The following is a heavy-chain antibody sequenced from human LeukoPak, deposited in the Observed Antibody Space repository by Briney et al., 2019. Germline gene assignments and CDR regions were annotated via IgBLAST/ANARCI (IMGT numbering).Heavy chain of an antibody. CDR1: GFTFDDYA. CDR3: AKASSSSWYLFGWFDP. V-gene: IGHV3-9*01. CDR2: ISWNSGSI. Sequence: PGGSLRLSCAASGFTFDDYAMHWVRQAPGKGLEWVSGISWNSGSIGYADSVKGRFTISRDNAKNSLYLQMNSLRAEDTALYYCAKASSSSWYLFGWFDPWGQGTLVTVSS. J-gene: IGHJ5*02. D-gene: IGHD6-13*01.